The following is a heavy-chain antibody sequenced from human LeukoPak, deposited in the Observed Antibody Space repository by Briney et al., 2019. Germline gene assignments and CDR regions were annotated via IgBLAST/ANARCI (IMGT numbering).Heavy chain of an antibody. Sequence: ASVKVSCTASGYTFTNYALHWVRQAPGQTLEWMGWINTGNGNTKYSQKFQGRVTITRATSASTAYMELSSLRSEDTAVYYCARVGYSGYDSRPVFNYWGQGTLVTVSS. CDR1: GYTFTNYA. D-gene: IGHD5-12*01. CDR2: INTGNGNT. V-gene: IGHV1-3*04. J-gene: IGHJ4*02. CDR3: ARVGYSGYDSRPVFNY.